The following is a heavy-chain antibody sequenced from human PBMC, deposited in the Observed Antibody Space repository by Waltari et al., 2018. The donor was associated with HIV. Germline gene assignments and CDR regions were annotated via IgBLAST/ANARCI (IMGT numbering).Heavy chain of an antibody. V-gene: IGHV4-39*01. D-gene: IGHD2-15*01. CDR1: GGSISSDNAY. CDR2: IFYPGGT. Sequence: QLQLQESGPGLVKASETLSLTCTVSGGSISSDNAYWGWIRQPPGTGLGWFGNIFYPGGTYYNPSLKSRLTMSVDTSKNQFSLKLSSVTAADTALYYCARPARDIGGGSNFDSWGQGTLVTVSS. J-gene: IGHJ4*02. CDR3: ARPARDIGGGSNFDS.